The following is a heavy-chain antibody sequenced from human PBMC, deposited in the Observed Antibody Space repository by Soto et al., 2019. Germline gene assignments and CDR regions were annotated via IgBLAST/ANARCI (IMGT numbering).Heavy chain of an antibody. CDR1: GFSLRTSGMC. V-gene: IGHV2-70*01. D-gene: IGHD4-17*01. CDR3: ALGYGDYGGYYFDY. J-gene: IGHJ4*02. Sequence: SGPKLVNPTQTLTLTCTFSGFSLRTSGMCVSWIRQPPGKALEWLALIDWDDDKYYSTSLKTRLTISKDTSKNQVVLTMTNMDPVDTATYYCALGYGDYGGYYFDYWGQGTLVTVSS. CDR2: IDWDDDK.